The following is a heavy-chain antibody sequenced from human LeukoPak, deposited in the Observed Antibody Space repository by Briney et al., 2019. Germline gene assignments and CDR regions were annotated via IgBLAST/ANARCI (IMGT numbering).Heavy chain of an antibody. J-gene: IGHJ4*02. V-gene: IGHV1-2*06. D-gene: IGHD5-12*01. CDR2: INIDSGGI. CDR3: ARDFGQSGYDFYPIAY. Sequence: ASVKVSCKASGYTFIDYWIHWVRQAPGQGLEWMGRINIDSGGINYAEKFQGRVTMTRATSISTAYMELSRLRFDDTAVYYCARDFGQSGYDFYPIAYWGQGTLVTVSS. CDR1: GYTFIDYW.